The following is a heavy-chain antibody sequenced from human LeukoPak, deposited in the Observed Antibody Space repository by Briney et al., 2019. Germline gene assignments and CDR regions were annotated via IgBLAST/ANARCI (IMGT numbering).Heavy chain of an antibody. D-gene: IGHD6-19*01. V-gene: IGHV4-38-2*02. J-gene: IGHJ3*02. Sequence: PSETLSLTCTVSCYSMYGGYYWCWLRPPPGMGLQLIASDYPINTAYYNPSLTNRVTVSLDTPKNQFPLRLTSVTAADTAVYLCERQIAVCGDWAFDIWGEGTMVTVSS. CDR2: DYPINTA. CDR1: CYSMYGGYY. CDR3: ERQIAVCGDWAFDI.